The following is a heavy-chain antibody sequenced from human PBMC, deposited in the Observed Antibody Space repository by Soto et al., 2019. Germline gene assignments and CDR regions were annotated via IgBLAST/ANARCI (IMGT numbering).Heavy chain of an antibody. V-gene: IGHV5-51*01. CDR1: GYSFTSYW. J-gene: IGHJ3*02. CDR3: ARRPLEYSSSSGAFDI. Sequence: RESLKISCKGSGYSFTSYWIGWVRQMPGKGLEWMGIIYPGDSDTRYSPSFQGQVTISADKSISTAYLQWSSLKASDTAMYYCARRPLEYSSSSGAFDIWGQGTMVTVSS. CDR2: IYPGDSDT. D-gene: IGHD6-6*01.